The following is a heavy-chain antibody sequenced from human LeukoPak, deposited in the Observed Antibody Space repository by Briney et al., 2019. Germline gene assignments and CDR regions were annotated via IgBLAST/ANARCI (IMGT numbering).Heavy chain of an antibody. V-gene: IGHV3-53*05. D-gene: IGHD6-25*01. CDR3: ARDDYSYSSARRLDP. J-gene: IGHJ5*02. CDR2: IYSDGST. CDR1: EFAVSNNI. Sequence: PGGSLRLSCAASEFAVSNNIMSWLRQAPGKGLEWVSIIYSDGSTYYADSVKGRFTISRDNSKNTLYLQMNSLRAEDTAVYYCARDDYSYSSARRLDPWGQGTLVTVSS.